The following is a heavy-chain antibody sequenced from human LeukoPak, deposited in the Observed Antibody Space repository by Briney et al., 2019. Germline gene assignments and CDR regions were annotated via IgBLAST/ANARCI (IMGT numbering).Heavy chain of an antibody. D-gene: IGHD5-18*01. Sequence: GGSLRLSCAASGFTFSSYAMHWVRQAPGKGLEWVAVISYDGSNKYYADSVKGRFTISGDNSKNTLYLQMNSLRAEDTAVYYCAQSGYSYAFDYWGQGTLVTVSS. J-gene: IGHJ4*02. CDR3: AQSGYSYAFDY. CDR1: GFTFSSYA. CDR2: ISYDGSNK. V-gene: IGHV3-30-3*01.